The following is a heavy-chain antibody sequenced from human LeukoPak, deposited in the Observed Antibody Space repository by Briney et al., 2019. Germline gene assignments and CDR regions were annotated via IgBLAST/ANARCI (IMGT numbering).Heavy chain of an antibody. CDR1: GFTFDDYG. CDR2: INWKGGST. D-gene: IGHD4-11*01. Sequence: GGSLRLSCAASGFTFDDYGMSWVRQAPGKGLEWVSGINWKGGSTGYVDSVEGRFTISRDNARNSLYLQMNSLRAEDTALYYCARVSVTTEYYYYMDVWGKGTTVTVSS. V-gene: IGHV3-20*04. J-gene: IGHJ6*03. CDR3: ARVSVTTEYYYYMDV.